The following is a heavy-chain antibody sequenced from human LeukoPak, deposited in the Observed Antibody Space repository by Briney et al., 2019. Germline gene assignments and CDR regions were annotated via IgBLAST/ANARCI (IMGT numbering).Heavy chain of an antibody. CDR2: IGASGTDT. J-gene: IGHJ4*02. D-gene: IGHD3-10*01. Sequence: GGSLRLSCAASGFTFSSYAMSWVRQAPGKGLEWDSAIGASGTDTYYADSVKGRLTISRDNSETTLYLQMSSLRAEDTAVYYCAREHYYGSGSYRDFDYWGQGTLVTVSS. CDR1: GFTFSSYA. CDR3: AREHYYGSGSYRDFDY. V-gene: IGHV3-23*01.